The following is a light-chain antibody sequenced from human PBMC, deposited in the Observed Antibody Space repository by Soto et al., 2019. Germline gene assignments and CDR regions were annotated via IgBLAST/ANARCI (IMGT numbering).Light chain of an antibody. CDR1: QSVNSNY. J-gene: IGKJ1*01. CDR2: GAS. CDR3: XXXXSTPPT. Sequence: PGARATLSCRASQSVNSNYLAWYQRKPGQAPRLLIYGASNRATDIPYRFSASGSGTDFTLTITRLEAEDFAVYYXXXXXSTPPTFGQGTKVEVK. V-gene: IGKV3-20*01.